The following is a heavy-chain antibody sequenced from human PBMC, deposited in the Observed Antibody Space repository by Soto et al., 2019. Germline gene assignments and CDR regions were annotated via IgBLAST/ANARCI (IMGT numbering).Heavy chain of an antibody. J-gene: IGHJ4*02. CDR2: IRAYNGNT. CDR3: ARDRRADSSGYYYQSSFDY. CDR1: GYTFTSYG. Sequence: QVQLVQSGAEVKKPGASVKVSCKASGYTFTSYGISWVRQAPGQGLEWMGWIRAYNGNTNYAQKLQGRVTMTTYTSTSTAYMELRRLRSDDTAVYYCARDRRADSSGYYYQSSFDYWGQGTLVTVSS. D-gene: IGHD3-22*01. V-gene: IGHV1-18*01.